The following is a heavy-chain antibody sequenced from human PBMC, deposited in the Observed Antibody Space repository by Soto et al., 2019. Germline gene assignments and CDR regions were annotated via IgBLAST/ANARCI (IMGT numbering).Heavy chain of an antibody. Sequence: SETLSLTCAVYGGSFSGYYWSWIRQPPGKGLEWIGEINHSGSTNYNPSLKSRVTISVDTSKNQFSLKLSSVTAADTAVYYCARGDGGVDEYYYDSSGYSPPPSYDYWGQGTLVTVSS. CDR1: GGSFSGYY. CDR2: INHSGST. J-gene: IGHJ4*02. CDR3: ARGDGGVDEYYYDSSGYSPPPSYDY. V-gene: IGHV4-34*01. D-gene: IGHD3-22*01.